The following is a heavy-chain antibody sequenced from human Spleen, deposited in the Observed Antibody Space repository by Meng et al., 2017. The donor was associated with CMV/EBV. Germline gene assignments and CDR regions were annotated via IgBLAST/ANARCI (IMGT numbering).Heavy chain of an antibody. Sequence: SCAISGDSVSSNSAAWNWIRQSPSRGLEWLGRTYYRSKWYKDYAVSVKSRITINPDTSKNQFSLHLNSVTPEDTAVYYCARDRGYSYGYEDWGQGTLVTVSS. CDR1: GDSVSSNSAA. CDR2: TYYRSKWYK. J-gene: IGHJ4*02. V-gene: IGHV6-1*01. D-gene: IGHD5-18*01. CDR3: ARDRGYSYGYED.